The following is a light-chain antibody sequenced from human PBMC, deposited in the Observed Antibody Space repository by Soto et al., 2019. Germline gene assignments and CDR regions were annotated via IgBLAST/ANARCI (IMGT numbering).Light chain of an antibody. CDR3: SSYAGSNTFL. Sequence: QSVLTQPPSASGSPGQSVTISCTGTSSDVGDYNYVSWYQQHPGKAPKLIIYEVNKRPSGVPDRFSGSKSGNTASLTVSGLQAEDGADYYCSSYAGSNTFLFGGGTKLTVL. CDR2: EVN. CDR1: SSDVGDYNY. V-gene: IGLV2-8*01. J-gene: IGLJ3*02.